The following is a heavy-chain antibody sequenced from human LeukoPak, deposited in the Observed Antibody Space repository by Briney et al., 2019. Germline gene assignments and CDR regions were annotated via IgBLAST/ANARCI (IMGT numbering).Heavy chain of an antibody. CDR2: INPGGDNT. Sequence: GASVKVSCKASGYTFTNYYIHWVRQAPGQGLEWMGLINPGGDNTDYAQNFQGRVPMTRDTSTSTVYMGLSSLRSEDTAVYYCARIRDGYNDAYDIWGQGTMVTVSS. CDR1: GYTFTNYY. J-gene: IGHJ3*02. V-gene: IGHV1-46*01. CDR3: ARIRDGYNDAYDI. D-gene: IGHD5-24*01.